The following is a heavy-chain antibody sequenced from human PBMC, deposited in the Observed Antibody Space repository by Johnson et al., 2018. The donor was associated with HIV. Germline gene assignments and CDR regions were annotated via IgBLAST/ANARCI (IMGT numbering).Heavy chain of an antibody. D-gene: IGHD6-19*01. CDR2: ISSDGTHK. V-gene: IGHV3-30-3*01. CDR3: ARGGGAVASRGVEI. Sequence: QVQLVESGGGVVQPGRSLRLSCAASGFTFSNYPMYWVRQAPGKGLEWLAFISSDGTHKDNADSVKGRFTISRDNSKNTLYLQMNSLRPEDTAVYYCARGGGAVASRGVEIWGQGTMVTVSS. CDR1: GFTFSNYP. J-gene: IGHJ3*02.